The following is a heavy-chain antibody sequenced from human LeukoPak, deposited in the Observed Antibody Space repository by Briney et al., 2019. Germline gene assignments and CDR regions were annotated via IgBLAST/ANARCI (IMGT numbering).Heavy chain of an antibody. J-gene: IGHJ4*02. CDR2: VRGSDAGT. D-gene: IGHD1-26*01. V-gene: IGHV3-23*01. CDR1: GFTFSSYA. CDR3: AKNRGGSYYSGSDY. Sequence: GGSLRLSCAASGFTFSSYAMNWVRQAPGKGLEWVSAVRGSDAGTSYADSVRGRFTISRDNSKNTLYLQMNSLRAEDTAVYYCAKNRGGSYYSGSDYWGQGTLVTVSS.